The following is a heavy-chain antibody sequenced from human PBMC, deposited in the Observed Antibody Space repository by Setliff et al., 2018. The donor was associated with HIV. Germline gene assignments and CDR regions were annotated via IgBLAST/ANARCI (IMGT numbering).Heavy chain of an antibody. J-gene: IGHJ4*02. CDR2: INAGNGDT. D-gene: IGHD6-13*01. CDR1: GYTFTSYA. Sequence: ASVKVSCKASGYTFTSYAMHWVRQAPGQRLEWMGWINAGNGDTNSSQKFQGRVTITRDTSASTAYIELSSLRSEDTGVYYCAIGSSNWPHRPNNYYFDYWGQGTPVTVSS. CDR3: AIGSSNWPHRPNNYYFDY. V-gene: IGHV1-3*01.